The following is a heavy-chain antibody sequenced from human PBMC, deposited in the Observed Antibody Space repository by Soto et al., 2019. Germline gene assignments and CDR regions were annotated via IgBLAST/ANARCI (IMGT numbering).Heavy chain of an antibody. D-gene: IGHD2-2*01. Sequence: ASVKVSCKASGGTFSSYTISWVRPAPGQGLEWMGRIIPILGIANYAQKFQGRVTITADKSTSTAYMELSSLRSEDTAVYYCASGFVVVPAVMPSWGRGSLVPVSS. CDR1: GGTFSSYT. J-gene: IGHJ5*02. V-gene: IGHV1-69*02. CDR3: ASGFVVVPAVMPS. CDR2: IIPILGIA.